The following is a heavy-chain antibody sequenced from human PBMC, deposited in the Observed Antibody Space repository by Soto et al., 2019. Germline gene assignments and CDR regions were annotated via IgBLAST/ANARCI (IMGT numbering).Heavy chain of an antibody. D-gene: IGHD3-22*01. V-gene: IGHV1-8*01. J-gene: IGHJ4*02. Sequence: QVQLVQSGAEVKKPGASVKVSCKTSGFTFTSYDINWVRQATGQGLEWMGWMNPDSGSTGYAQKFQGRLTMTRDTSISTAYMELSSLRSEDTAVYYCATSNSGYDSSAFPILNYWGQGTLVTVSS. CDR2: MNPDSGST. CDR1: GFTFTSYD. CDR3: ATSNSGYDSSAFPILNY.